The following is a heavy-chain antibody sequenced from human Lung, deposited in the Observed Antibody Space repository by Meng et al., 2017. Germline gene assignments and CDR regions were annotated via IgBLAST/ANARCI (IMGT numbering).Heavy chain of an antibody. CDR3: ARGQKGYFDL. V-gene: IGHV4-30-4*01. CDR1: GGAISSSNYY. J-gene: IGHJ2*01. CDR2: IYNSGSN. Sequence: QVQLQESGPGLVKPSQTLSLTCTVSGGAISSSNYYWSWIRQPPGKGLEWSGHIYNSGSNYYNPSLKSRITISVDTSKNQFSLKLSSVTAADTAVYYCARGQKGYFDLWGRGTLVTVSS.